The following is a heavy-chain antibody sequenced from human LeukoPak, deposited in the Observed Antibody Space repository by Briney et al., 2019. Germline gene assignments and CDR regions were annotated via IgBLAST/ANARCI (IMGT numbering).Heavy chain of an antibody. Sequence: GASVKVSCKASGYTFTGYYIHWVRQAPGQGLEWMGWISAYNGNTNYAQKLQGRVTMTTDTSTSTAYMELRSLRSDDTAVYYCAREAPSSSWSDYWGQGTLVTVSS. CDR2: ISAYNGNT. CDR3: AREAPSSSWSDY. V-gene: IGHV1-18*04. CDR1: GYTFTGYY. J-gene: IGHJ4*02. D-gene: IGHD6-13*01.